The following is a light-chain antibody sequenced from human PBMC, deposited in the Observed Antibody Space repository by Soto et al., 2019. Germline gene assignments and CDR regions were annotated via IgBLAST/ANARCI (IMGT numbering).Light chain of an antibody. Sequence: QSALTQPRSVSGSPGQSVTISCTGTSSDVGGYNYVSWFQQHPGKAPKLMIYAVTERPSGVPDRFSGSKSGNTASRTISGLQAEDEADYYCCSYAGTFTYVFGTGTKLTVL. J-gene: IGLJ1*01. CDR1: SSDVGGYNY. V-gene: IGLV2-11*01. CDR2: AVT. CDR3: CSYAGTFTYV.